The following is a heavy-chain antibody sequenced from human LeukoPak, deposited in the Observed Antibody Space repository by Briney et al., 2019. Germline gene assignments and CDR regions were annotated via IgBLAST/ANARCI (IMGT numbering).Heavy chain of an antibody. CDR2: IIPIFTTT. CDR3: VRVGGDNIRRGELLLRRCYFDT. D-gene: IGHD3-10*01. J-gene: IGHJ4*02. Sequence: GASVKVSCKTSGDIFNNYAFSWVRQAPGQGLGWMGGIIPIFTTTHFAEKFQGRFTITADGPTSTVYMELSSLRSDDTAVYYCVRVGGDNIRRGELLLRRCYFDTWGQGTLVTVSS. V-gene: IGHV1-69*13. CDR1: GDIFNNYA.